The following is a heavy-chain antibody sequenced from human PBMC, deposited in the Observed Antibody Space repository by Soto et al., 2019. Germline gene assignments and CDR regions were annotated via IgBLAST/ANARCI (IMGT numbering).Heavy chain of an antibody. Sequence: GASVKVSCKASGGTFSSYAISWVRQAPGQGLEWMGGIIPIFGTANYAQKFQGRVTITADKSTSTAYMELSSLRSGDTAVYYCASCTNGGCCYNYNGMDGCDQRTTVA. CDR2: IIPIFGTA. V-gene: IGHV1-69*06. J-gene: IGHJ6*02. CDR1: GGTFSSYA. CDR3: ASCTNGGCCYNYNGMDG. D-gene: IGHD2-8*01.